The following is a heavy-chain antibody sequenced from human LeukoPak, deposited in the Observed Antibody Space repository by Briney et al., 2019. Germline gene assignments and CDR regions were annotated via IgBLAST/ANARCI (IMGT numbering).Heavy chain of an antibody. V-gene: IGHV1-69*05. CDR1: GYTFTSYY. D-gene: IGHD4-17*01. J-gene: IGHJ4*02. CDR3: ARGPYGEFDY. Sequence: SVKVSCKASGYTFTSYYMHWVRQAPGQGLEWMGRIIPIFGTANYAQKFQGRVTITTDESTSTAYMELSSLRSEDTAVYYCARGPYGEFDYWGQGTLVTVSS. CDR2: IIPIFGTA.